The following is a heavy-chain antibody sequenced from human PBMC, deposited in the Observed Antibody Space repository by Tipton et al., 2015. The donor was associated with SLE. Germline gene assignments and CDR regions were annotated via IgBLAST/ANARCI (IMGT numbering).Heavy chain of an antibody. CDR1: GYIFTSHY. CDR3: ARDGFNWFDP. J-gene: IGHJ5*02. Sequence: QVQLVQSGAEVKKPGASVKVSCKASGYIFTSHYMHWVRQAPGQGLEWMGMINPSGGSTSYAQKLQGRVTMTTDTSTSTAYMELRSLRSDDTAVYYCARDGFNWFDPWGQGTLVTVPS. V-gene: IGHV1-46*01. CDR2: INPSGGST.